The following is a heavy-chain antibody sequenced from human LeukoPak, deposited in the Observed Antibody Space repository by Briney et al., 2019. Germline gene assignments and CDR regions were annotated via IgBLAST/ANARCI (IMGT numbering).Heavy chain of an antibody. CDR2: IIPILGIA. D-gene: IGHD3-10*01. V-gene: IGHV1-69*04. CDR3: ASITMVRGVGADYFDY. CDR1: GGTFSSYA. J-gene: IGHJ4*02. Sequence: SVKVSCKASGGTFSSYAISWVRQAPGQGLEWMGRIIPILGIANYAQKFQGRVTITADKSTSTAYMELSSLRSEDTAVYYCASITMVRGVGADYFDYWGQGTLVTVSS.